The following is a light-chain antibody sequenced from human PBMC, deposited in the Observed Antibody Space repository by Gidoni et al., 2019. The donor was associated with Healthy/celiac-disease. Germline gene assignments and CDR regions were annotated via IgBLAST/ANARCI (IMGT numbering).Light chain of an antibody. V-gene: IGKV1-5*03. CDR2: KAS. CDR1: QSISSW. Sequence: IQITQSPSTLSASVGDRVTITCRASQSISSWLAWYQQKPGKAPKLLIYKASSLESGVPSRFSGSGSGTEFTLTISSLQPDDFATYYCQQYNTPTFGQGTKVEIK. CDR3: QQYNTPT. J-gene: IGKJ1*01.